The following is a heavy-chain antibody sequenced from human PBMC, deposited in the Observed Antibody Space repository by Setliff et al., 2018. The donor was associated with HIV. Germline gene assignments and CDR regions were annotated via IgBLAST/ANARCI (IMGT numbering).Heavy chain of an antibody. Sequence: ASVKVSCKTSGGTLSNYVITWVRQAPGQGLEWMGMIIPMYNIPAYAQKLQGRVTFTADESTSTAYMELSSLSSEDTAVYYCARDQTGVAAAAFGGGSAWSDEGFDIWGQGTMVTVSS. CDR3: ARDQTGVAAAAFGGGSAWSDEGFDI. J-gene: IGHJ3*02. D-gene: IGHD6-13*01. V-gene: IGHV1-69*13. CDR1: GGTLSNYV. CDR2: IIPMYNIP.